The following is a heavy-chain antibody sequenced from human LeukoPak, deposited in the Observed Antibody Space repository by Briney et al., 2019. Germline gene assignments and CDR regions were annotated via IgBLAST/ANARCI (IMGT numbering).Heavy chain of an antibody. V-gene: IGHV4-59*08. CDR1: NGSIGSYY. Sequence: SETLSLTCTVSNGSIGSYYWSWIRQPPGKELEWIGYIYYSGSTNYSPSLKSRVTISVDTSKDQFSLNLTSVTAADTAVYYCARQSPTYYYYGLDVWGQGTTVTVSS. CDR2: IYYSGST. CDR3: ARQSPTYYYYGLDV. J-gene: IGHJ6*02.